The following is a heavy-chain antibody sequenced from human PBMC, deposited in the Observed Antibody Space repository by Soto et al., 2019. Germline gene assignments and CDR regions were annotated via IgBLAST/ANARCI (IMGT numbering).Heavy chain of an antibody. Sequence: QVQLVESGGGVVQPGRSLRLSCAASGFTFNIYAIHWVRQAPGKGLEWVAVISYEGSNKYYADSVKGRVTISRDNSKNTVDLQISSLRAEDTAMYYCARTLFRTTVVTPSDSWGQGTLVTVSS. CDR3: ARTLFRTTVVTPSDS. CDR1: GFTFNIYA. CDR2: ISYEGSNK. J-gene: IGHJ4*02. V-gene: IGHV3-30-3*01. D-gene: IGHD2-21*02.